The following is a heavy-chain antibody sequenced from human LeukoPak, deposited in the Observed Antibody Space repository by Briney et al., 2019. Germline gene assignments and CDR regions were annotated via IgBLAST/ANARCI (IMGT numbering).Heavy chain of an antibody. CDR2: ISAYNGNT. CDR1: GYTFTSYG. D-gene: IGHD6-13*01. J-gene: IGHJ4*02. CDR3: ARDHLRIAAAGKGVGY. Sequence: GASVKVSCKASGYTFTSYGISWVRQAPGQGLEWMGWISAYNGNTNYAQKLQGRVTMTTDTSTSTAYMELRSLRSDDTAVYYCARDHLRIAAAGKGVGYWGQGTLVTVSS. V-gene: IGHV1-18*01.